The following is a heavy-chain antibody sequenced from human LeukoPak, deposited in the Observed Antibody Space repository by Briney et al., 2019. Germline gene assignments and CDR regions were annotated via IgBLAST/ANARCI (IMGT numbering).Heavy chain of an antibody. CDR1: GGSFSGYY. CDR2: INHSGST. D-gene: IGHD3-22*01. V-gene: IGHV4-34*01. CDR3: ARKRITMIIDY. Sequence: PSETLSLTCAVYGGSFSGYYWSWIRQPPGKGLEWIGEINHSGSTNYNPSLKSRVTISVDTPKNQFSLKLSSVTAADTAVYYCARKRITMIIDYWGQGTLVTVSS. J-gene: IGHJ4*02.